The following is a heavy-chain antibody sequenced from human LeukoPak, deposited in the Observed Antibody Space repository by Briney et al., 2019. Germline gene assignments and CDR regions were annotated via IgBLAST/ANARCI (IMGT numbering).Heavy chain of an antibody. V-gene: IGHV1-8*01. CDR3: ARLGYVAVAGTGALDDAFDI. CDR1: GYTFTSYD. Sequence: ASVKVSCKASGYTFTSYDINWVRQATGQGLEWMGWMNPNSGNTGYAQKFQGRVNMTRNTSISTAYMELSSLRSEDTAVYYCARLGYVAVAGTGALDDAFDIWGQGTMVTVSS. CDR2: MNPNSGNT. D-gene: IGHD6-13*01. J-gene: IGHJ3*02.